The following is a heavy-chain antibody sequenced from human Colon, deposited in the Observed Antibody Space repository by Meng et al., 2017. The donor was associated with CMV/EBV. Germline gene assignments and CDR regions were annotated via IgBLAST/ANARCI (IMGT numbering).Heavy chain of an antibody. CDR3: ARESQDYYFDN. Sequence: SETLSLTCTVSGDSIRRSSSYYCGWIRQPPGKGLEWIGSIYYTGKTYYSPSFESRVAISLDTSKNQFSLQLSPVTAADRAVYYCARESQDYYFDNWGQGMRVTVSS. D-gene: IGHD3/OR15-3a*01. CDR2: IYYTGKT. CDR1: GDSIRRSSSYY. V-gene: IGHV4-39*07. J-gene: IGHJ4*02.